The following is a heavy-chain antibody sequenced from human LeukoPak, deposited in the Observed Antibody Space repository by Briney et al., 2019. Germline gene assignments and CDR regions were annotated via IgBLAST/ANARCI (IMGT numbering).Heavy chain of an antibody. CDR3: ARADGSGIYPDY. V-gene: IGHV3-48*02. CDR2: ISSSSSSTI. CDR1: GFTFSSYS. J-gene: IGHJ4*02. Sequence: GGSLRLSCAASGFTFSSYSMNWVRQAPGKGLEWVSYISSSSSSTIYYADSVKGRFTISRDNAKNSLYLQMNSLRDEDTAVYYCARADGSGIYPDYWGQGTLVTVSS. D-gene: IGHD3-10*01.